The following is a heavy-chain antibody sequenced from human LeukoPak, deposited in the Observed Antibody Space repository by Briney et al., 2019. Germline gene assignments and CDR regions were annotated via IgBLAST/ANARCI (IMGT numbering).Heavy chain of an antibody. J-gene: IGHJ3*02. D-gene: IGHD3-10*01. CDR3: ASEFRNDAFDI. Sequence: HGESLKISCKGSGYSFTSYWIGWVRQMPGKGLEWMGVIYPGDSDTRYSPSFQGQVTISAGKSISTACLQWSSLKASDTAMYYCASEFRNDAFDIWGQGTMVTVSS. V-gene: IGHV5-51*01. CDR1: GYSFTSYW. CDR2: IYPGDSDT.